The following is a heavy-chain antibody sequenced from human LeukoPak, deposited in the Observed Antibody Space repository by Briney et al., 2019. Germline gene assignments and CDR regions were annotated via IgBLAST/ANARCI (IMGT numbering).Heavy chain of an antibody. Sequence: SETLSLTCAVNGESSSGYFWSWIRLPPGKGLEWIGSIYYSGSTYYNPSLKSRVTISVDTSKNQFSLKLSSVTAADTAVYYCARDSASSYYDFWSGYYSVGENWFDPWGQGTLVTVSS. J-gene: IGHJ5*02. CDR2: IYYSGST. CDR1: GESSSGYF. CDR3: ARDSASSYYDFWSGYYSVGENWFDP. D-gene: IGHD3-3*01. V-gene: IGHV4-34*01.